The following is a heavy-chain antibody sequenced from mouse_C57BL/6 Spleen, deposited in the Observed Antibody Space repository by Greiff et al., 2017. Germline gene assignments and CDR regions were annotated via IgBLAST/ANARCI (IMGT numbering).Heavy chain of an antibody. CDR1: GYAFSSSW. V-gene: IGHV1-82*01. Sequence: VQLQQSGPELVKPGASVKFSCKASGYAFSSSWMNWVKQRPGKGLEWIGRIYPGDGDTNYNGKFKGKATLTADKSSNTAYMQLSSLTSEDSAVYFCSRNSNYWYFDVWGTGTTVTVSS. CDR3: SRNSNYWYFDV. CDR2: IYPGDGDT. D-gene: IGHD2-5*01. J-gene: IGHJ1*03.